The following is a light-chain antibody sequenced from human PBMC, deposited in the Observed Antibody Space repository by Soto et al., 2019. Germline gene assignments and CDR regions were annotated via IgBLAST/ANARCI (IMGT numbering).Light chain of an antibody. CDR1: ASNVGTHF. J-gene: IGLJ2*01. V-gene: IGLV1-51*01. Sequence: QSVLTQPPSVSVAPGQRVTISCSGSASNVGTHFVSWYQQSPGAAPKLLIYDNDERPSEIPDRFSGSKSDTSATLTITGLQTGDEADYYCGTWDSGLTAGVFGGGTKVTVL. CDR2: DND. CDR3: GTWDSGLTAGV.